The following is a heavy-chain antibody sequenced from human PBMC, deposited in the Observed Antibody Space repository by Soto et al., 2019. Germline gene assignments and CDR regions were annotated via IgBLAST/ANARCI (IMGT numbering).Heavy chain of an antibody. Sequence: ASVKVSCKASGYTFTSYAMHWVRQAPGQRLEWMGWIIAGSGNTNYAQKFQERVTITRDMSTSTAYMELSSLRSEDTAVYYCAAVPEWLRLEHYYYYYYMDVWGKGTTVTVSS. J-gene: IGHJ6*03. V-gene: IGHV1-58*02. CDR2: IIAGSGNT. CDR3: AAVPEWLRLEHYYYYYYMDV. CDR1: GYTFTSYA. D-gene: IGHD5-12*01.